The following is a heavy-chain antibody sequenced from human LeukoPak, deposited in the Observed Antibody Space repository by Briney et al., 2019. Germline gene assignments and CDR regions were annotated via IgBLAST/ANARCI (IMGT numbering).Heavy chain of an antibody. Sequence: ASVKVSCKASGYTFTGYYMHWVRQAPGQGLEWMGWINPNSGVTNYAQKFQGRVTMTRDTSISTAYMELSRLRSDDTAVYYCASPSSSSGSYSYYYMDVWGKGTTVTVSS. CDR1: GYTFTGYY. D-gene: IGHD1-26*01. V-gene: IGHV1-2*02. CDR2: INPNSGVT. J-gene: IGHJ6*03. CDR3: ASPSSSSGSYSYYYMDV.